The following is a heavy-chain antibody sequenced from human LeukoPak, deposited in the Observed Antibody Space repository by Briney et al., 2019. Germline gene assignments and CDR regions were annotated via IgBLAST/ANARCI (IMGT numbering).Heavy chain of an antibody. Sequence: ASVKVSCKASGGTFSSYAISWVRQAPGQGLEWMGVIIPIFGTANYAQKFQGRVTITTDESTSTAYMELSSLRSEDTAVYYCAVVPAAIDMGYFQHWGQGTLVTVSS. J-gene: IGHJ1*01. V-gene: IGHV1-69*05. CDR2: IIPIFGTA. CDR1: GGTFSSYA. D-gene: IGHD2-2*01. CDR3: AVVPAAIDMGYFQH.